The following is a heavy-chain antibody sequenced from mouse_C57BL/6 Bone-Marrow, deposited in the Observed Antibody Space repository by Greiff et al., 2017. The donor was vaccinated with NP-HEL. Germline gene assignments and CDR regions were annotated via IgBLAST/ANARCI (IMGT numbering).Heavy chain of an antibody. CDR3: AREGFAY. J-gene: IGHJ3*01. CDR2: IDPSDSET. Sequence: QVHVKQPGAELVRPGSSVKLSCKASGYTFTSYWMHWVKQRPIQGLEWIGNIDPSDSETHYNQNFKDKATLTVDKSSSTAYLQLSSLTSEDSAVYYCAREGFAYWGPGTLVTVFA. V-gene: IGHV1-52*01. CDR1: GYTFTSYW.